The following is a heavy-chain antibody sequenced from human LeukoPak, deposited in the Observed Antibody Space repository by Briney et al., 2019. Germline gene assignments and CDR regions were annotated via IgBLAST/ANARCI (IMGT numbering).Heavy chain of an antibody. V-gene: IGHV1-2*02. Sequence: GASVKVSCKASGYTFTGYYMHWVRQAPGQGLEWRGWINPNSGGTDYAQKFQGRVTMTRDTSISTAYMELSRLRSDDTAVYYCARDLGSNWFRPWGQGSLVTVSS. CDR1: GYTFTGYY. J-gene: IGHJ5*02. CDR3: ARDLGSNWFRP. D-gene: IGHD3-16*01. CDR2: INPNSGGT.